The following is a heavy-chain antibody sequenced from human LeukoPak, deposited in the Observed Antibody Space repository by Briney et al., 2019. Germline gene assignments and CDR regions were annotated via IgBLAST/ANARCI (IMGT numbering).Heavy chain of an antibody. J-gene: IGHJ6*02. CDR1: GYTFTSYD. D-gene: IGHD4/OR15-4a*01. V-gene: IGHV1-8*01. CDR3: ARAHRYGDYYYYGMDV. Sequence: ASVKVSCKASGYTFTSYDINWVRQATGQGLEWMGWMNPNSGNIGYAQKFQGRVTMTRNTSISTAYMELSSLRSEDTAVYYCARAHRYGDYYYYGMDVWGQGTTVTVSS. CDR2: MNPNSGNI.